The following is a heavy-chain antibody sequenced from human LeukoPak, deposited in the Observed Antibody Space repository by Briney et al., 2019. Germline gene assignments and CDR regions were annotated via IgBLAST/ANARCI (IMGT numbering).Heavy chain of an antibody. CDR1: GFTLGDYA. CDR3: TRERDYSGSGSNL. J-gene: IGHJ5*02. D-gene: IGHD3-10*01. V-gene: IGHV3-49*04. CDR2: IRSKVYGATT. Sequence: SXRLSCTASGFTLGDYAMTWVRQAPGKGLEWVGFIRSKVYGATTEYAASVKGRFTISRDDSKSIAYLQMNSLKTEDTAVYYCTRERDYSGSGSNLWGQGTLVTVSS.